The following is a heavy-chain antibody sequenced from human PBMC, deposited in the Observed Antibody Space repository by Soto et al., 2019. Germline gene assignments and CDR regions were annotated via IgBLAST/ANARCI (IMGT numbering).Heavy chain of an antibody. V-gene: IGHV3-64*01. CDR1: GFTFSSYA. J-gene: IGHJ4*02. D-gene: IGHD5-18*01. Sequence: GGSLRLSCAASGFTFSSYAMHWVRQAPGKGLEYVSAISSNGGSTYYANSVKGRFTISRDNSKNTLYLQMGSLRAEDMAVYYCAREVDERGYGNYFDYWGQGTLVTVSS. CDR2: ISSNGGST. CDR3: AREVDERGYGNYFDY.